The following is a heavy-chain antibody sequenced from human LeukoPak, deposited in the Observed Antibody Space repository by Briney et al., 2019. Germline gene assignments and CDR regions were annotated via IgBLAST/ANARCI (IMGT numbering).Heavy chain of an antibody. J-gene: IGHJ4*02. CDR1: GFTFSSYA. Sequence: PGESLRLSCAASGFTFSSYAMSWVRQAPGKGLEWVSAISGSGGSTYYADSVKGRFTISRDNSKNTLYLQMNSLRAEDTAVYYCAKLGYCSGGSCYSEFPPDYWGQGTLVTVSS. D-gene: IGHD2-15*01. V-gene: IGHV3-23*01. CDR3: AKLGYCSGGSCYSEFPPDY. CDR2: ISGSGGST.